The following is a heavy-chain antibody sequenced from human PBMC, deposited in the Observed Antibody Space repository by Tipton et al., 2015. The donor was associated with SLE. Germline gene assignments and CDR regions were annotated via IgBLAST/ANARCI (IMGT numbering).Heavy chain of an antibody. CDR1: GFTFSSYA. V-gene: IGHV3-23*04. CDR2: ISGSGGST. J-gene: IGHJ6*03. D-gene: IGHD6-6*01. Sequence: QLVQSGGGLVQPGGSLRLSCAASGFTFSSYAMSWVRQAPGKGLEWVSAISGSGGSTYYADSVKGRFTISRDNSKNTLYLQMNSLRAEDTAVYYCAREVEYASSSGGYFYYYMDVWGKGTTVTVS. CDR3: AREVEYASSSGGYFYYYMDV.